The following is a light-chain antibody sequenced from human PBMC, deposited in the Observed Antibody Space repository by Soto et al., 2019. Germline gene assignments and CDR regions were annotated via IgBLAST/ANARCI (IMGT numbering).Light chain of an antibody. CDR3: QNYNNWTWT. J-gene: IGKJ1*01. CDR1: QSSSSN. Sequence: EIVMTQFRATLSVVPGVTATLSCMASQSSSSNLAWYQQEPCQAPRLLTYGASRRATGFPGRFSGSGSGTDCTLTISSLPTEHLAVYYRQNYNNWTWTFGKGTKVDIK. CDR2: GAS. V-gene: IGKV3-15*01.